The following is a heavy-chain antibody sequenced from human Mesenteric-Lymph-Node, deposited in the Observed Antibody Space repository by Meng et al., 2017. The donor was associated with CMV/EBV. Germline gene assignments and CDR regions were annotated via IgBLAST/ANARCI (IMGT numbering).Heavy chain of an antibody. D-gene: IGHD3-3*01. V-gene: IGHV4-39*07. CDR1: GGSINSSNDY. CDR2: IYYSGST. CDR3: GRDPQLRLLEWAPVGWFDP. J-gene: IGHJ5*02. Sequence: SETLSLTCTVSGGSINSSNDYWGWIRQPPGKGLEWIGNIYYSGSTYYNPSLKSRVTISMNLSKNQLSLRLRSVTAADTAVYYCGRDPQLRLLEWAPVGWFDPWGQGTLVTVSS.